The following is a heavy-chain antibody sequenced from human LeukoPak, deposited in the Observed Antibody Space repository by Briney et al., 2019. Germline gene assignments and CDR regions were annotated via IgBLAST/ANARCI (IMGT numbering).Heavy chain of an antibody. J-gene: IGHJ4*02. CDR3: ATDNSYGSGSYYT. D-gene: IGHD3-10*01. CDR1: GGSISSYY. Sequence: SETLSLTCTVSGGSISSYYWSWIRQPPGKGLEWIGYIYYGGNTNYNPSLKSRVTISVDTSKNQFSLKLSSVTAADTAVYYCATDNSYGSGSYYTWGQGTLVTVSS. CDR2: IYYGGNT. V-gene: IGHV4-59*01.